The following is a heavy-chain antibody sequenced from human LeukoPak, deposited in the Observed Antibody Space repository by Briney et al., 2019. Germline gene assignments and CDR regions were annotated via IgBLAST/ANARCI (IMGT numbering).Heavy chain of an antibody. CDR2: INPNSGGT. CDR3: ARVTIFGVVIANWFDP. J-gene: IGHJ5*02. CDR1: GYTFTGYY. V-gene: IGHV1-2*02. D-gene: IGHD3-3*01. Sequence: ASVKVSCKASGYTFTGYYMHWVRQAPGQGLEWMGWINPNSGGTNYAQKFQGRVTMTRDTSISTAYMELSRLRSDDTAVYYCARVTIFGVVIANWFDPWGQGTLVTVSS.